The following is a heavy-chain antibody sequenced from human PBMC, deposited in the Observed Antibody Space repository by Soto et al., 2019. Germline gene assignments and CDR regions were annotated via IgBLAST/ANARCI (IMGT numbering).Heavy chain of an antibody. CDR2: ISYDGSNK. V-gene: IGHV3-30*18. Sequence: QVQLVESGGGVDQPGRSLRLSCAASGFTFSSYGMHWVRQAPGKGLEWVAVISYDGSNKYYADSVKGRFTISRDNSKNTLYLQMNSLRAEDTAVYYCAKDLSSVGFYYFDYWGQGTLVTVSS. CDR1: GFTFSSYG. J-gene: IGHJ4*02. CDR3: AKDLSSVGFYYFDY. D-gene: IGHD6-13*01.